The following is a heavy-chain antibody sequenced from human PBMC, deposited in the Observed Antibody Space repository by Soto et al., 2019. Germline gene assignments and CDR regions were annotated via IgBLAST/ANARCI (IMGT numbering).Heavy chain of an antibody. D-gene: IGHD6-19*01. CDR2: IKSETDGGTI. V-gene: IGHV3-15*07. CDR1: GFTFSNVW. CDR3: TPLALKYNSDGYPFSD. J-gene: IGHJ4*01. Sequence: EVQLVESGGGLVKPGGSLRLSCAGSGFTFSNVWMNWVRQAPGKGLEWVGRIKSETDGGTIDYAAPVKGRFTISRDDSNNTLYLQMNSLKHEDTATYYCTPLALKYNSDGYPFSDWGHGTRVTVSS.